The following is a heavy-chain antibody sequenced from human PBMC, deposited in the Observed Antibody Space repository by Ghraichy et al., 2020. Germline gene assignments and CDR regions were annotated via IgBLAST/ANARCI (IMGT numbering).Heavy chain of an antibody. CDR1: GFTFSNAW. D-gene: IGHD2-2*01. CDR3: TTGLLGYCSSTSCNYNYYYGMDV. J-gene: IGHJ6*02. CDR2: IKSKTDGGTT. V-gene: IGHV3-15*01. Sequence: GGSLRLSCAASGFTFSNAWMSWVRQAPGKGLEWVGRIKSKTDGGTTDYAAPVKGRFTISRDDSKNTLYLQMNSLKTEDTAVYYCTTGLLGYCSSTSCNYNYYYGMDVWGQGTTVTVSS.